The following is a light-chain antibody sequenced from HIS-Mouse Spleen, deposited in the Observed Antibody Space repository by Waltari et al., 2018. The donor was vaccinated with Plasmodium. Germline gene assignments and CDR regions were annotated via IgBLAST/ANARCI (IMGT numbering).Light chain of an antibody. CDR3: CSYAGSYTFV. CDR1: SSDVGGYNY. J-gene: IGLJ1*01. Sequence: QSALTQPRPVSGSPGPSVTISCTGTSSDVGGYNYVPWYQQHPGKAPKLMIYDVSKRPSGVPDRFSGSKSGNTASLTISGLQAEDEADYYCCSYAGSYTFVFGTGTKVTVL. CDR2: DVS. V-gene: IGLV2-11*01.